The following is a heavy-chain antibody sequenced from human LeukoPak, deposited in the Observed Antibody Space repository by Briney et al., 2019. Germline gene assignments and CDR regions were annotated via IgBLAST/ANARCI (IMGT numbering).Heavy chain of an antibody. Sequence: SVKASCKASGGAFTSYTFSWVRQAPGQGLEWMGGIIPIFGGNYAQKFQGRVTITADTSTDTAYMELSSLRSEDTAIYYCTTFDDFDYWGQGTLVTVSS. V-gene: IGHV1-69*06. CDR2: IIPIFGG. CDR3: TTFDDFDY. J-gene: IGHJ4*02. CDR1: GGAFTSYT. D-gene: IGHD1-1*01.